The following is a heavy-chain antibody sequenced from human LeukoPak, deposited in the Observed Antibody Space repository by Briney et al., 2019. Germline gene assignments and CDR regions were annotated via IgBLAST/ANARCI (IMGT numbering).Heavy chain of an antibody. D-gene: IGHD1-26*01. CDR2: IWYDGSNK. CDR1: GFTFSSYG. V-gene: IGHV3-33*01. Sequence: GGSLRLTRATSGFTFSSYGMHWVRQAPGKGLEWVAVIWYDGSNKYYADSVKGRFTISRDDSKGTLYLQMNSLRAEDTALYYCARDLDHSGNFYFDYWGLGTLLTVSS. CDR3: ARDLDHSGNFYFDY. J-gene: IGHJ4*02.